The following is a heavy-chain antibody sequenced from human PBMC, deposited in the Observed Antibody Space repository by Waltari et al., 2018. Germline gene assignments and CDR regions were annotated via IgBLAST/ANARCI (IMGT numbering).Heavy chain of an antibody. Sequence: EVQLVESGGGLVKPGGSLRLSCAASGFTFSSYSMNWVRQAPGKGLEWVSSISRSSRYIYYADSVKGRFTISRDNAKNSLYLQMNSLRAEDTAVYYCARDTYYYDSSGYYYAPNFDYWGQGTLVTVSS. CDR3: ARDTYYYDSSGYYYAPNFDY. J-gene: IGHJ4*02. CDR1: GFTFSSYS. CDR2: ISRSSRYI. V-gene: IGHV3-21*01. D-gene: IGHD3-22*01.